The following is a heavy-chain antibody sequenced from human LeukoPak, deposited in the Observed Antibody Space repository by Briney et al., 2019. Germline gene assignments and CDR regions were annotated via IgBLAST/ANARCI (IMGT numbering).Heavy chain of an antibody. CDR1: DGSMSSYY. Sequence: SETLSLTCTVSDGSMSSYYWSWIRQPPGKGLEWIGSIHYSGSTYHNPSLRSRVTISVDTSKNQFSLKMYSVTAADTAVYYCARHSESYWYWGQGTVVTVSS. V-gene: IGHV4-59*08. CDR3: ARHSESYWY. J-gene: IGHJ4*02. D-gene: IGHD2-8*02. CDR2: IHYSGST.